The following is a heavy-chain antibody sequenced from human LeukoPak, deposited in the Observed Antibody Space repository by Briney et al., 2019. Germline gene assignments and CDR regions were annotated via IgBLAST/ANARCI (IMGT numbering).Heavy chain of an antibody. D-gene: IGHD6-6*01. CDR1: GFTFSSYG. V-gene: IGHV3-30*03. Sequence: GGSLRLSCAASGFTFSSYGMHWVRQAPGKGLEWVAVISYDGSNKYYADSVKGRFTISRDNSKNTLYLQMNSLRAEDTAVYYCARDFFWGSSYMDVWGKGTTVTVSS. CDR3: ARDFFWGSSYMDV. CDR2: ISYDGSNK. J-gene: IGHJ6*03.